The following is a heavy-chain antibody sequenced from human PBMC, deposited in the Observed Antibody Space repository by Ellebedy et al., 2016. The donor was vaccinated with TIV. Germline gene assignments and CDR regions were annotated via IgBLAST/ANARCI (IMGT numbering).Heavy chain of an antibody. CDR2: IHHSGSS. J-gene: IGHJ4*02. Sequence: MPSETLSLTCAVYGGSFSYYWTWIHQPPGKGLEWIGEIHHSGSSFYNPSLRSRVTLSLDTSKNQFSLRLNSVTAADTAVYYCARARETTSCDYWGQGTLVTVSS. D-gene: IGHD1-1*01. CDR1: GGSFSYY. CDR3: ARARETTSCDY. V-gene: IGHV4-34*01.